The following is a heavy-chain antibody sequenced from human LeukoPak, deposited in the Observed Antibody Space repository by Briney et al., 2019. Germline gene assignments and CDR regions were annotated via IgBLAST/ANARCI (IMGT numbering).Heavy chain of an antibody. V-gene: IGHV3-66*01. Sequence: GGSLRLSCAASGFTFSSYGMHWVRQAPGKGLEWVSVIYSGGSTYYADSVKGRFTISRDNSKNTLYLQMNSLRAEDTAVYYCGVSSGYYFDYWGQGTLVTVSS. D-gene: IGHD3-16*02. J-gene: IGHJ4*02. CDR1: GFTFSSYG. CDR3: GVSSGYYFDY. CDR2: IYSGGST.